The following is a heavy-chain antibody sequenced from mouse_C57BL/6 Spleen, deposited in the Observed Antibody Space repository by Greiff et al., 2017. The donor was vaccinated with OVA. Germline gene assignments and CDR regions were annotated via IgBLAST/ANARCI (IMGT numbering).Heavy chain of an antibody. Sequence: QVQLQQPEAELVKPGASVKLSCKASGYTFPSYWMQWVKQRPGQGLEWIGEIDPSDSYTNYNQKFKGKATLTVDTSSSTAYMQLSSLTSEDSAVYYCARWSSGYLLDYWGQGTTLTVSS. CDR1: GYTFPSYW. J-gene: IGHJ2*01. CDR3: ARWSSGYLLDY. V-gene: IGHV1-50*01. D-gene: IGHD3-2*02. CDR2: IDPSDSYT.